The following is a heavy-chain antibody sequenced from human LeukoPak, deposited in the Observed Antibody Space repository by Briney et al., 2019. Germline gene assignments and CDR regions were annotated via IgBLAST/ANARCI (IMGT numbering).Heavy chain of an antibody. D-gene: IGHD6-19*01. CDR2: ISAYNGHT. CDR3: ARDKDLGAVAGTFDY. Sequence: ASVKVSCKTSGYTFTGYYIHWVRQAPGQGLEWMGWISAYNGHTNFAQNLQGRVTMTTDTSTSTAYMELRSLRSDDTAVYYCARDKDLGAVAGTFDYWGQGTLVTVSS. CDR1: GYTFTGYY. J-gene: IGHJ4*02. V-gene: IGHV1-18*04.